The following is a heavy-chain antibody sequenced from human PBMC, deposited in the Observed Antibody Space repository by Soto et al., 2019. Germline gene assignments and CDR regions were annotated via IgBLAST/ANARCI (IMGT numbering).Heavy chain of an antibody. D-gene: IGHD6-13*01. CDR2: IYHGGST. CDR1: GGSISSSNW. Sequence: QVQLQESGPGLVKPSGTLSLTCTVSGGSISSSNWWSWVRQPPGKGLEWIGEIYHGGSTNYNPSLKIGLTRPGAKSTNQCSLRLNSVNAADTAVYYCARGWGIAAAGSDYWGQGTLVTVSS. V-gene: IGHV4-4*02. J-gene: IGHJ4*02. CDR3: ARGWGIAAAGSDY.